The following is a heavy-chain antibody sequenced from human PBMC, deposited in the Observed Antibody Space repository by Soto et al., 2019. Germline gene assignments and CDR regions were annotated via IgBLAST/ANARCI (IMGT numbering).Heavy chain of an antibody. D-gene: IGHD2-2*01. CDR3: AKDLRDIIAVPGALFV. CDR2: ISGSGGST. V-gene: IGHV3-23*01. J-gene: IGHJ6*04. Sequence: GGSLRLSCAASGFTFNIYAMSWVRQAPGKGLEWVSGISGSGGSTYYSDFVKGRFTVSRDNSKNTLYLQMNSLRAEDTAVYYCAKDLRDIIAVPGALFVWGKGTTVTVSS. CDR1: GFTFNIYA.